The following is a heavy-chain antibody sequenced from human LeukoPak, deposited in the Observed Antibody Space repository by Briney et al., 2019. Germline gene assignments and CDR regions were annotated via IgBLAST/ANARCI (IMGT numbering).Heavy chain of an antibody. Sequence: SETLSLTCTDSRGSISSFFSSWIRQPPRKGLEWIGFISYRGSTNYNPPLKRRVTISLDASKTRFSLNLSWATAADTAVCYCAGGDSGGWTDFDEWGQGTLVTVSS. D-gene: IGHD6-19*01. CDR3: AGGDSGGWTDFDE. J-gene: IGHJ4*02. V-gene: IGHV4-59*03. CDR1: RGSISSFF. CDR2: ISYRGST.